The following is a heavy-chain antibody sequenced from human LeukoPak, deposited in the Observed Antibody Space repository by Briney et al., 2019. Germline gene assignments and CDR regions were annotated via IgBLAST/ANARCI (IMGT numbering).Heavy chain of an antibody. J-gene: IGHJ4*02. CDR1: GFTFSSYA. CDR2: ISGSGGST. D-gene: IGHD3-10*01. Sequence: GGSLRLSCAASGFTFSSYAMSWVRQAPGKGLEWVSAISGSGGSTYYADSVKGRFTISRDNSKNTLYLQMNSLRAEDTAVYYCARDSEPYYYGSGSYFGYWGQGTLVTVSS. CDR3: ARDSEPYYYGSGSYFGY. V-gene: IGHV3-23*01.